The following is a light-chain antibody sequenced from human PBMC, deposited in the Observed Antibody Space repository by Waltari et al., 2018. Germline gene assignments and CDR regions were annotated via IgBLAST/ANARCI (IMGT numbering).Light chain of an antibody. CDR1: SSHARTYNS. CDR2: DVS. V-gene: IGLV2-14*03. Sequence: QSALTQPASVSGSPRQSITIPSPGTSSHARTYNSVSWYQDHPGQGPKVIIYDVSDRPSGVSARFSGSKSGNTASLTISGLQAEDEADYYCSSQSSDDVVLFGGGTKVTVL. CDR3: SSQSSDDVVL. J-gene: IGLJ3*02.